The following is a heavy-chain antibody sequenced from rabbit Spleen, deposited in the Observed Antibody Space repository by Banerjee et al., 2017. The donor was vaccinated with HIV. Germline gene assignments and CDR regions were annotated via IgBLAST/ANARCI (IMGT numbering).Heavy chain of an antibody. V-gene: IGHV1S45*01. D-gene: IGHD6-1*01. CDR1: GFSSSSSYW. J-gene: IGHJ4*01. CDR3: ARDYAGYAGYGYALNL. Sequence: QEQLVESGGDLVKPEGSLTLTCKASGFSSSSSYWICWVRQAPGKGLELIACIYDGRSGNTWYASWVNGRFTISKTSSTTVTLQMTSLTVADTATYFCARDYAGYAGYGYALNLWGPGTLVTVS. CDR2: IYDGRSGNT.